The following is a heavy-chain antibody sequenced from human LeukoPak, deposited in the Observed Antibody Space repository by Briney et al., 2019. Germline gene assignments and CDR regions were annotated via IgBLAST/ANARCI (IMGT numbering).Heavy chain of an antibody. CDR2: IYSGGST. Sequence: GGSLRLSCAASGLTVSSNYMSWVRQAPGKGLEWVPVIYSGGSTYYADPVKGRFTISRDNSKNTLYLQMNSLRAEDTAVYYCARDLPYSGSYSYYGYWGQGTLVTVSS. CDR1: GLTVSSNY. J-gene: IGHJ4*02. V-gene: IGHV3-66*01. D-gene: IGHD1-26*01. CDR3: ARDLPYSGSYSYYGY.